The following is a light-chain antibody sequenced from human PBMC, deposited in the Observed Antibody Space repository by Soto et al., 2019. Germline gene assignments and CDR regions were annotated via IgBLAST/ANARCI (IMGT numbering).Light chain of an antibody. V-gene: IGKV3-15*01. CDR2: GAS. CDR3: QQYNNWPWT. J-gene: IGKJ1*01. Sequence: EIVMTQSPVTLSVSPGGRATPSCRASQSISDTLAWYQQKPGQAPRLLIHGASTRAPGFPARFSGSGSGTDFTLTISSLQSEDFAVYYCQQYNNWPWTFGQGTKVDI. CDR1: QSISDT.